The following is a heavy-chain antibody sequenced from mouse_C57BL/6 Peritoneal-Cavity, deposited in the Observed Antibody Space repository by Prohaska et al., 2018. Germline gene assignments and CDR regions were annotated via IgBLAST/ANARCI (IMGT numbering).Heavy chain of an antibody. J-gene: IGHJ1*03. Sequence: EVQLQQSGPELVTPGASVKISCKASGYTFTDYYMNWVKQSHGKSLEWIGDINPNNGGTSYNQKFKGKATLTVDKSSSTAYMELRSLTSEDSAVYYCARRWLLEYFDVWGTGTTVTVSS. CDR1: GYTFTDYY. V-gene: IGHV1-26*01. CDR2: INPNNGGT. CDR3: ARRWLLEYFDV. D-gene: IGHD2-3*01.